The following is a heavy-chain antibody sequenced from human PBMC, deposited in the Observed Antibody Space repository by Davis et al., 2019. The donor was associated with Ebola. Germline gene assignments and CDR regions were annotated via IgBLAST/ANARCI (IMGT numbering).Heavy chain of an antibody. Sequence: GSLRLSCAASGFTFSSYAMHWVRQAPGKGLEWVAVISYDGSNKYYADSVKGRFTISRDNSKNTLYLQMNSLRAEDTAVYYCARARSGYCGGDCYFHYWGQGTLVTVSS. J-gene: IGHJ4*02. D-gene: IGHD2-21*02. CDR1: GFTFSSYA. V-gene: IGHV3-30-3*01. CDR3: ARARSGYCGGDCYFHY. CDR2: ISYDGSNK.